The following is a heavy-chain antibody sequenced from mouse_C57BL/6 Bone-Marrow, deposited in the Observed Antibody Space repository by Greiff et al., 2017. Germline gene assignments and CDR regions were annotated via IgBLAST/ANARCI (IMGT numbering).Heavy chain of an antibody. CDR2: IYPYNGVS. D-gene: IGHD2-4*01. J-gene: IGHJ3*01. CDR1: GYSFTGYY. Sequence: EVKVVESGPELVKPGASVKISCKASGYSFTGYYMHWVKQSHGNILDWIGYIYPYNGVSSYNQKFKGKATLTVDKSSSTAYMELRSLTSEDSAVYYCAREGIYYDFPFAYWGQGTLVTVSA. CDR3: AREGIYYDFPFAY. V-gene: IGHV1-31*01.